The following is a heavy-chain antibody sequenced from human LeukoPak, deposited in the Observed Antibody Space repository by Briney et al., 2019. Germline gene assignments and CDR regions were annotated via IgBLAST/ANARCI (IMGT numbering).Heavy chain of an antibody. CDR1: GFTLSSYW. V-gene: IGHV3-7*01. CDR3: AREYSSGWIYYFDY. Sequence: GGALRLSCAASGFTLSSYWMSWVRQAPGKGLEGVANIKQDGSEKYYVDSVKGRFTISRDNAENSLYLQMISLRAEDTAVYYCAREYSSGWIYYFDYWGQGTLVTVSS. D-gene: IGHD6-19*01. CDR2: IKQDGSEK. J-gene: IGHJ4*02.